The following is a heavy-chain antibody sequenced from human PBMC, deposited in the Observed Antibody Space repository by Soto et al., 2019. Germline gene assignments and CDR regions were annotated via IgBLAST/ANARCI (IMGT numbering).Heavy chain of an antibody. V-gene: IGHV1-69*01. J-gene: IGHJ5*02. CDR3: ARDLVWWQQLVSGEFDP. CDR1: GGTFSSYA. D-gene: IGHD6-13*01. Sequence: QVQLVQSGAEVKKPGSSVKVSCKASGGTFSSYAISWVRQAPGQGLEWMGGIIPIFGTANYAQKFQGRVTITADESTSPAYMELSRLRSEDTAVYYCARDLVWWQQLVSGEFDPWGQGTLVTVSS. CDR2: IIPIFGTA.